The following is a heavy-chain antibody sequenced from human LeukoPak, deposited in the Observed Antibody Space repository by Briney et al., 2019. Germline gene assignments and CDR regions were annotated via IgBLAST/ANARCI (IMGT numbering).Heavy chain of an antibody. D-gene: IGHD7-27*01. CDR2: ISSNGGST. CDR1: GFTFSSYA. CDR3: ARRRGDRNWGYDAFDI. Sequence: GGSLRLSCAASGFTFSSYAMHWVRQAPGKGLEYVSAISSNGGSTYYANSVKGRFTISRDNSKNTLYLQMGSLRAEDMAVYYCARRRGDRNWGYDAFDIWGQGTMVTVSS. J-gene: IGHJ3*02. V-gene: IGHV3-64*01.